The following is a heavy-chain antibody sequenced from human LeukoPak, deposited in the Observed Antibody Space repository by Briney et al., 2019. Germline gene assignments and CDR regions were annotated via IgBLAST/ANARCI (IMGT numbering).Heavy chain of an antibody. J-gene: IGHJ6*03. V-gene: IGHV1-18*01. Sequence: GASVKVSCKASGYTFTSYGISWVRQAPGQGLEWMGWISAYNGNTNYAQKLQGRVTMTTDTSTSTAYMELRSLRSDDTAVYYCARGGTMGVYYYYYYMDVWGKGTTVTISS. CDR2: ISAYNGNT. CDR3: ARGGTMGVYYYYYYMDV. D-gene: IGHD1-7*01. CDR1: GYTFTSYG.